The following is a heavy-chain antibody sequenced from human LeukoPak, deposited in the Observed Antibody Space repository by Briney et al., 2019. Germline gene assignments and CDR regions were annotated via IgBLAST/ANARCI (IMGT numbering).Heavy chain of an antibody. CDR2: ISSSSSTI. CDR3: ARGSTYYDSSGQVPFDY. Sequence: GGSLRLSCAASGFTFSTYSMNWVRQAPGKGLEWVSYISSSSSTIYYADSVRGRFTISRDNAKNSLYLQMNSLRAEDTAVYYCARGSTYYDSSGQVPFDYWGQGTLVTVSS. J-gene: IGHJ4*02. D-gene: IGHD3-22*01. V-gene: IGHV3-48*01. CDR1: GFTFSTYS.